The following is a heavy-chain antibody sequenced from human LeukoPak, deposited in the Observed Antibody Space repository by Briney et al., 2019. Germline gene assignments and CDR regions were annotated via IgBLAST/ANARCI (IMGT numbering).Heavy chain of an antibody. J-gene: IGHJ4*02. CDR2: INLNSGGT. D-gene: IGHD1-26*01. Sequence: ASVKVSCRASGYTFTGYYMHWVRQAPGQGLEWMGWINLNSGGTNYAQKFQGRVTMTRDTSISTAYMELSRLRSDDTAVYYCARGLKGGSYYLNYWGQGTLVTVSS. V-gene: IGHV1-2*02. CDR1: GYTFTGYY. CDR3: ARGLKGGSYYLNY.